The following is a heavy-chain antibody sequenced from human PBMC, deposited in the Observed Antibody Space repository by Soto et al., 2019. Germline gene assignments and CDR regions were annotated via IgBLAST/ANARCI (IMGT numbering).Heavy chain of an antibody. V-gene: IGHV5-51*01. CDR1: GYSFTSYW. CDR3: ARWGRFYDILTGPRSYYYGMDV. D-gene: IGHD3-9*01. Sequence: GESLKISCKGSGYSFTSYWIGWVRQMPGKGLEWMRIIYPGDSDTRYSPSFQGQVTISADKSISTAYLQWSSLKAADTAVYYCARWGRFYDILTGPRSYYYGMDVWGQGTTVTVSS. CDR2: IYPGDSDT. J-gene: IGHJ6*02.